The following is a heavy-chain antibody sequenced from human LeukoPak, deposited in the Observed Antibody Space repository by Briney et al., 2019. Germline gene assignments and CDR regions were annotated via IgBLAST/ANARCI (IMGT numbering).Heavy chain of an antibody. D-gene: IGHD2-15*01. CDR1: DDSINSNGYY. J-gene: IGHJ4*02. CDR3: TRSGGLNFDY. Sequence: SETLSLTCTVSDDSINSNGYYWGWIRQPPGRGLEWIGNVDYGGSTFYNPSLKSRVIISVDTSKNLFSLNLTSMTAADTAVYYCTRSGGLNFDYWGQGTLVTVSS. CDR2: VDYGGST. V-gene: IGHV4-39*02.